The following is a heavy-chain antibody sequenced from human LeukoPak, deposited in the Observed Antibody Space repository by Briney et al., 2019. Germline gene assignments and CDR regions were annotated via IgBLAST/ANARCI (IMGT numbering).Heavy chain of an antibody. D-gene: IGHD5-24*01. CDR1: GFTFSNYG. CDR3: ARPTGDGYKPDSFWFDP. J-gene: IGHJ5*02. Sequence: PGGSLRLSCAASGFTFSNYGMHWVRQAPGKGLEWLSFIQYDGSNKYYADSVKGRFTISRDNSKNTLCLQMNSLRAEDTAVYYCARPTGDGYKPDSFWFDPWGQGTLVTVSS. V-gene: IGHV3-30*02. CDR2: IQYDGSNK.